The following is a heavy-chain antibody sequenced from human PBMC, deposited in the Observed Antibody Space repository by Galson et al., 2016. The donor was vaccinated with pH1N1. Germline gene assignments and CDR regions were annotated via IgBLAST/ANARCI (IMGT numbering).Heavy chain of an antibody. J-gene: IGHJ6*03. V-gene: IGHV4-39*07. CDR1: GGSVTSSSYY. Sequence: SETLSLTCTVSGGSVTSSSYYWGWIRQPPGRGLEWIGSLYDRGSTYYNSALTSRVAISIDTSKNQFSLKVNSVTAADAAVYYCATMKAVSGPLYMDVWGEGTTVTVSS. CDR2: LYDRGST. CDR3: ATMKAVSGPLYMDV. D-gene: IGHD3-22*01.